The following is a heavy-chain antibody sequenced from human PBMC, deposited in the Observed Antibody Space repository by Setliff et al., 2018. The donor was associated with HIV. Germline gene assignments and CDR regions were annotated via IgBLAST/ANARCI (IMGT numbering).Heavy chain of an antibody. J-gene: IGHJ4*02. CDR2: ITNRSDT. D-gene: IGHD2-15*01. CDR1: GFTFRHYS. CDR3: AKSSWWEPRAY. V-gene: IGHV3-21*04. Sequence: GGSLRLSCAASGFTFRHYSMNWVRQAPGKGLEWFSSITNRSDTLYADSVKGRFIISRDNSKNTLYLQMNSLRAEDTAVYYCAKSSWWEPRAYWGQGTLVTVSS.